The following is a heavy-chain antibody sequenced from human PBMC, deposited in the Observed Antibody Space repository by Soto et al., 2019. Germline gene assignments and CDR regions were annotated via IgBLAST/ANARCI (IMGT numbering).Heavy chain of an antibody. Sequence: SAKVGCEASGDTFTIYYVHWVRQAPGQGLEWMGIINPSGGSTSYAQKFQGRVTMTRDTSTSTVYMELSSLRSEDTAVYYCARRFPPYYDFWSGHDAFDIWGQGTMVTVSS. D-gene: IGHD3-3*01. J-gene: IGHJ3*02. CDR3: ARRFPPYYDFWSGHDAFDI. CDR1: GDTFTIYY. V-gene: IGHV1-46*03. CDR2: INPSGGST.